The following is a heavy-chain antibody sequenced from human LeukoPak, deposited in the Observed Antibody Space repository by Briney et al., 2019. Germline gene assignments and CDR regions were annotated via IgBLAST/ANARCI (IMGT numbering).Heavy chain of an antibody. J-gene: IGHJ4*02. Sequence: GGSLRLSCAASGFTFSSYAMHWVRQAPGKGLEWVAVISYDGSNKYYADSVKGRFTISRDNSKNTLYLQMNSLRAEDTAVYYCAKAQGEDFDYWGQGTLVTVSS. V-gene: IGHV3-30*04. CDR1: GFTFSSYA. CDR2: ISYDGSNK. D-gene: IGHD2-21*01. CDR3: AKAQGEDFDY.